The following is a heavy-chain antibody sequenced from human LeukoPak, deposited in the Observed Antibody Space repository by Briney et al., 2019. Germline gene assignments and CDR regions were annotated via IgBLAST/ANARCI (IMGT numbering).Heavy chain of an antibody. CDR1: GGSISSSSYY. CDR2: IYYSGST. Sequence: PSETLSLTCTVSGGSISSSSYYWGWIRQPPGKGLEWIGSIYYSGSTYYNPSLKSRVTISVDTSKNQFSLKLTSVTAADTAVYYCARASPYYDTYYFDYWGQGTLVTVSS. CDR3: ARASPYYDTYYFDY. V-gene: IGHV4-39*07. J-gene: IGHJ4*02. D-gene: IGHD3-9*01.